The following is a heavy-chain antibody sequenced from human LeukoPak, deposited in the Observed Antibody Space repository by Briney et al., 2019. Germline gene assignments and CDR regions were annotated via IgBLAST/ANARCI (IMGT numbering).Heavy chain of an antibody. CDR3: ASQGPDCSGGSCYRGRAVDNWFDP. D-gene: IGHD2-15*01. Sequence: SVKVSCKASGGTFSSYAISWVRQAPGQGLEWMGGIIPIFGTANYAQKFQGRVTITTDESTSTAYMELSSLRSEDTAVYYCASQGPDCSGGSCYRGRAVDNWFDPWGQGTLVTVSS. CDR1: GGTFSSYA. V-gene: IGHV1-69*05. J-gene: IGHJ5*02. CDR2: IIPIFGTA.